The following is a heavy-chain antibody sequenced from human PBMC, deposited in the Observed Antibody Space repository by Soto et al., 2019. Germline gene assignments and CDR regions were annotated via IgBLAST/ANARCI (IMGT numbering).Heavy chain of an antibody. CDR1: GGSISSSSYY. Sequence: PSETLSLTCTVSGGSISSSSYYWGWIRQPPGKGLEWIGSIYYSGSTYYNPSLKSRVTISVDTSKNQFSLKLSSVTAAVSAVYYCASVAMWDWFDPWGQGTLVTVSS. V-gene: IGHV4-39*01. CDR3: ASVAMWDWFDP. D-gene: IGHD2-2*01. J-gene: IGHJ5*02. CDR2: IYYSGST.